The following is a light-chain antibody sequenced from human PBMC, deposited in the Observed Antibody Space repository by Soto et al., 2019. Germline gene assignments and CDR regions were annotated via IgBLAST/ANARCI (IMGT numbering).Light chain of an antibody. CDR3: SSYTSSSTLV. CDR2: EVS. J-gene: IGLJ3*02. V-gene: IGLV2-14*01. Sequence: QPVLTQPASVSGSPGQSITISCTGTSSDVGLYNYVSWYQQHPGKAPKLMIYEVSNRPSGVSNRFSGSKSGNTASLTISGLQAEDEADYYCSSYTSSSTLVFGGGTKLTVL. CDR1: SSDVGLYNY.